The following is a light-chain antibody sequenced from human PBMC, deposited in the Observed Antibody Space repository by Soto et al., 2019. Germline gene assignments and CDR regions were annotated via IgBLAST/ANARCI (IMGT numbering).Light chain of an antibody. Sequence: EIVLTQSPATLSLSPGERATLSCRASQSVSSYLAWYQQKPGQAPRLLIYDASNRATGIPARFSGIGSGTDFTITISSLEPEDFAVYDCQQRSNWPLFTFGPGTKVDIK. CDR3: QQRSNWPLFT. J-gene: IGKJ3*01. CDR2: DAS. CDR1: QSVSSY. V-gene: IGKV3-11*01.